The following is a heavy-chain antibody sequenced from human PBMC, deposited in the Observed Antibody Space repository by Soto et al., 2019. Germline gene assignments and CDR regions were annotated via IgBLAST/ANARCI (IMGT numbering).Heavy chain of an antibody. J-gene: IGHJ5*02. Sequence: GASVKVSCKASGYTFTGYYMHCVRHAPGQGLEWMGWINPNSGGTNYAQKFQGRVTMTRDTSISTAYMELSRLRSDDTAVYYCAITYYYDSSGYPFDPWGQGTLVTVSS. CDR1: GYTFTGYY. D-gene: IGHD3-22*01. CDR2: INPNSGGT. V-gene: IGHV1-2*02. CDR3: AITYYYDSSGYPFDP.